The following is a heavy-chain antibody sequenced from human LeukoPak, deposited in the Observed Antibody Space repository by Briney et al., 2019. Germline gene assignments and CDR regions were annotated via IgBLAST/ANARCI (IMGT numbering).Heavy chain of an antibody. CDR1: GFTFSSYD. CDR3: ARGGGRLTLYYFDY. Sequence: GGSLRLSCAASGFTFSSYDMHWVRQATGKGLEWVSAIGTAGDTYYPGSVKGRFTISRENAKNSLYLQMNSLRAGDTAVYYCARGGGRLTLYYFDYWGQGTLVTVSS. V-gene: IGHV3-13*01. J-gene: IGHJ4*02. D-gene: IGHD3-16*01. CDR2: IGTAGDT.